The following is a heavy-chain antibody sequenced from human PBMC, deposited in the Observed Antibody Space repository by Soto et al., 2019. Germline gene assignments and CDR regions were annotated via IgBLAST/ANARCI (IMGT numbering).Heavy chain of an antibody. D-gene: IGHD6-13*01. CDR2: ISSSGSTI. Sequence: GGLRLSCAASGFTFSDYYMSWIRQAPGKGLEWVSYISSSGSTIYYADSVKGRFTISRDNAKNSLYLQMNSLRAEDTAVYYCARIGIAAPDAFDIWGQGTMVTVSS. V-gene: IGHV3-11*01. J-gene: IGHJ3*02. CDR1: GFTFSDYY. CDR3: ARIGIAAPDAFDI.